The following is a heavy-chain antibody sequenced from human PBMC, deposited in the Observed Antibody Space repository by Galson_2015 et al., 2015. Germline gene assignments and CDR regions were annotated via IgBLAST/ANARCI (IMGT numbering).Heavy chain of an antibody. CDR3: ARSRAPNSSTTSITMIVVVTLVFDY. V-gene: IGHV6-1*01. D-gene: IGHD3-22*01. Sequence: CAISGDSVSSNSAAWNWIRQPPSRGLEWLGRTYYRSKWYNDYAVSVKSRITINPDTSKNQFSLQLNSVTPEDTAVYYCARSRAPNSSTTSITMIVVVTLVFDYWGQGTLVTVSS. CDR2: TYYRSKWYN. CDR1: GDSVSSNSAA. J-gene: IGHJ4*02.